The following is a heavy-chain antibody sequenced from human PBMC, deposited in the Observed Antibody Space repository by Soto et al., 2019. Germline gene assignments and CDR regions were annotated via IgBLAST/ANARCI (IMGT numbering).Heavy chain of an antibody. CDR3: AREISMVRGAPQTWFDP. Sequence: LEALSRTYTVPGGSVSGYYWSWIRQPPGKGLEWIGYIYYSGSTNYNPSLKSRVTISVDTSKNQFSLKLSSVTAADTAVYYCAREISMVRGAPQTWFDPWGQGTLVTVSS. J-gene: IGHJ5*02. CDR2: IYYSGST. D-gene: IGHD3-10*01. CDR1: GGSVSGYY. V-gene: IGHV4-59*02.